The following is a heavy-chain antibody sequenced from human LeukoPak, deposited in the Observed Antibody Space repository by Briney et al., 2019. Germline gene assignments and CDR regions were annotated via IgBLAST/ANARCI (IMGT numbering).Heavy chain of an antibody. CDR1: GFTFSSYV. V-gene: IGHV3-30*18. CDR2: ISYDGSNK. Sequence: PGGSLRLSCAASGFTFSSYVMHWVRQAPGKGLEWVAFISYDGSNKYYADSVKGRCTISRDNSKNTVYLQMNSLRAEDTAVYYCAKDMDLDYDDYGFDYWGQGTPVTVSS. D-gene: IGHD4-17*01. J-gene: IGHJ4*02. CDR3: AKDMDLDYDDYGFDY.